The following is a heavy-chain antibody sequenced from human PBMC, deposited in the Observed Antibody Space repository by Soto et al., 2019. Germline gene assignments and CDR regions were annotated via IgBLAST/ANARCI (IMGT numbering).Heavy chain of an antibody. D-gene: IGHD3-3*01. V-gene: IGHV1-69*13. CDR2: IIPIFGTA. Sequence: ASVKVSCKASGGTFSSYAISWVRQAPGQGLEWMGGIIPIFGTANYAQKFQGRVTITADESTSTAYMELSSLRSEDTAVYYCAREREGVWSGYYSYYGMDVWGQGTTVTVSS. CDR3: AREREGVWSGYYSYYGMDV. J-gene: IGHJ6*02. CDR1: GGTFSSYA.